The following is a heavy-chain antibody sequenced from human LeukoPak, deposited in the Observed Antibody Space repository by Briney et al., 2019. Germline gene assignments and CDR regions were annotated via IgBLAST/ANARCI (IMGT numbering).Heavy chain of an antibody. V-gene: IGHV3-20*04. D-gene: IGHD5-12*01. CDR3: AREVDSYLPKYYFDY. Sequence: GGSLRLSCAASGFTFDDYGMSWVRHAPGKGLEWVSSINWNGGSTGYADSVKGRFTISRDNAKNSLYLQMNSLRAEDTALYYCAREVDSYLPKYYFDYWGQGTLVTVSS. J-gene: IGHJ4*02. CDR2: INWNGGST. CDR1: GFTFDDYG.